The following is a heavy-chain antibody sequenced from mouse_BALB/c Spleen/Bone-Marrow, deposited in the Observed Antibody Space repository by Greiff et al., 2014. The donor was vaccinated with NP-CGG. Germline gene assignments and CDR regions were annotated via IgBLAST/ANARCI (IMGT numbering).Heavy chain of an antibody. CDR1: GYSFTGYN. D-gene: IGHD1-1*01. CDR3: ATYGYSYWYFDV. Sequence: QLQESGPELEKPGASVKISCKASGYSFTGYNMNWVKQSNGKSLEWIGNIDPYYGGTSYNQKFKGKATLTVDKSSSTAYMQLKSLTSEDSAVYYCATYGYSYWYFDVWGAGTTVTVSS. J-gene: IGHJ1*01. CDR2: IDPYYGGT. V-gene: IGHV1-39*01.